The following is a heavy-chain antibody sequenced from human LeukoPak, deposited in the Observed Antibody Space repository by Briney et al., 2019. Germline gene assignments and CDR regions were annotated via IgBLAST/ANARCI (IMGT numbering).Heavy chain of an antibody. CDR3: ARELRPGYFDRYFRDYYHYYMDV. J-gene: IGHJ6*03. Sequence: GGSLRLSCAASGFTFSSYSMNWVRQAPGKGLEWVSSISSSSSYIYYADSVKGRFTISRDNAKNSLYLQMNSLRAEDTAVYYCARELRPGYFDRYFRDYYHYYMDVWGKGTTVTVSS. V-gene: IGHV3-21*01. CDR1: GFTFSSYS. D-gene: IGHD3-9*01. CDR2: ISSSSSYI.